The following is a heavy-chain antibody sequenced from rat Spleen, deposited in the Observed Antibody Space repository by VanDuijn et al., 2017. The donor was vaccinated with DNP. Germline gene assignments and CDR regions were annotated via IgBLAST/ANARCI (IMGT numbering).Heavy chain of an antibody. V-gene: IGHV5S23*01. D-gene: IGHD1-3*01. CDR3: ARDLRSYDY. CDR2: ISSSGVST. Sequence: EVQLVESGGGLVQPGRSLKLSCAASGFTFSDYNMAWVRQVPKKGLEWVATISSSGVSTYYRDSVKGRFTISRDTAKNTLSLQMTSLRSEDTATYYCARDLRSYDYWGQGVMVTVSS. J-gene: IGHJ2*01. CDR1: GFTFSDYN.